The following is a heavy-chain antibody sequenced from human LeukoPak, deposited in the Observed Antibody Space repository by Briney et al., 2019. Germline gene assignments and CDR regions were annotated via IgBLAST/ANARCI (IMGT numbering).Heavy chain of an antibody. V-gene: IGHV3-30*02. Sequence: GGSLRLSCAASGFTFSSYAMSWVRQAPGKGLEWVAFIRFDGTSGFYADSVKARFTISRDNSQNTVSLQLNNLRIEDTALYYCAKTSLSDPSGHYYYMDVWGKGTTVTVSS. J-gene: IGHJ6*03. CDR3: AKTSLSDPSGHYYYMDV. CDR1: GFTFSSYA. CDR2: IRFDGTSG. D-gene: IGHD3-3*01.